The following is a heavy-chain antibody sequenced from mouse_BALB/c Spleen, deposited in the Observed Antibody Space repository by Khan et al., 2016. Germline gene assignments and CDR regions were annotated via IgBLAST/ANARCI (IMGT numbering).Heavy chain of an antibody. CDR3: AREGLRRTGYAMDY. CDR2: INTYTGEP. D-gene: IGHD2-4*01. V-gene: IGHV9-3-1*01. CDR1: GYTFTNYG. J-gene: IGHJ4*01. Sequence: QFQLVQSGPELKKPGETVKISCKASGYTFTNYGMNWVKQAPGKGLKWMGWINTYTGEPTYADDFKGRFAFSLETSASTAYLQINNLKNEDTATDFCAREGLRRTGYAMDYWGQGTSVTVSS.